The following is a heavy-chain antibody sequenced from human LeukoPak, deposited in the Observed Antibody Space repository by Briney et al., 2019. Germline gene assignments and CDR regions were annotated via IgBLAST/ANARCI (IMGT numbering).Heavy chain of an antibody. CDR1: GYSFSSDD. V-gene: IGHV1-8*01. Sequence: ASVKVSCKASGYSFSSDDINWVRQATGQGLEWMGWMNPNSGNTGYAQEFQGRVSMTRNTSINTAYMELSSLRSEDTALYFCTRAGERPIRYFDCWGQGTLVTVSS. D-gene: IGHD3-9*01. CDR3: TRAGERPIRYFDC. CDR2: MNPNSGNT. J-gene: IGHJ4*02.